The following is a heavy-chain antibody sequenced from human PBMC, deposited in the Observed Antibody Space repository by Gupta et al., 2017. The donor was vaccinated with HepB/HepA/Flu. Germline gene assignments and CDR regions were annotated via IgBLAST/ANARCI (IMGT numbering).Heavy chain of an antibody. D-gene: IGHD2-21*01. V-gene: IGHV2-5*02. CDR1: GFSLTTNGVG. Sequence: QITLKESGPTLVKPTQTLTLTCTFSGFSLTTNGVGVGWIRQPPGKAPEWLAVIYWDDDRRYNPSLKTRLAITKDTSKNQVVLTLHSMDPVDTATYYCAHRTTYCGVRCSSWVWSTFDIWGQGTMVIVSS. J-gene: IGHJ3*02. CDR3: AHRTTYCGVRCSSWVWSTFDI. CDR2: IYWDDDR.